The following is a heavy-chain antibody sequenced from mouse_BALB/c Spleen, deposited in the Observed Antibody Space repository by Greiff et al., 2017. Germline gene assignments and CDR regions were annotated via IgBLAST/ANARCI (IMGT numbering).Heavy chain of an antibody. CDR2: ISSGGGST. J-gene: IGHJ3*01. V-gene: IGHV5-12-1*01. Sequence: EVKLMESGGGLVKPGGSLKLSCAASGFAFSSYDMSWVRQTPEKRLEWVAYISSGGGSTYYPDTVKGRFTISRDNAKNTLYLQMSSLKSEDTAMYYCARHRGFAYWGQGTLVTVSA. CDR3: ARHRGFAY. CDR1: GFAFSSYD.